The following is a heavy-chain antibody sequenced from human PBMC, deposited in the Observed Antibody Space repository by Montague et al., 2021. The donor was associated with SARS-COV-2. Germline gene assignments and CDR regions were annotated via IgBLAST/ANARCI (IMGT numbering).Heavy chain of an antibody. J-gene: IGHJ3*01. Sequence: SETLSLPCTVSGAPISSYYWTWIRQPPGQGLEWITYTSHDDYTTYNPSLKSRVTMSIDRSKSLLPLTLTSVTAADTAVYYCARGVSKYGVDAFDLWGQGTMVIVSA. D-gene: IGHD6-13*01. V-gene: IGHV4-59*12. CDR3: ARGVSKYGVDAFDL. CDR2: TSHDDYT. CDR1: GAPISSYY.